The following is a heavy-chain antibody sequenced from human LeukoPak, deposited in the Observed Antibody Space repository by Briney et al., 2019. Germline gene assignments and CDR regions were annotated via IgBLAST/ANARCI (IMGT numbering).Heavy chain of an antibody. V-gene: IGHV1-69*01. CDR1: GGTFSSYA. CDR2: IIPIFGTA. J-gene: IGHJ4*02. D-gene: IGHD5-18*01. CDR3: ARGSAMAIFPLDY. Sequence: SVKVSCKASGGTFSSYAISWVRQAPGQGLEWMGGIIPIFGTANYAQKSQGRVTITADGSTSTAHMELSSLRSEDTAVYYCARGSAMAIFPLDYWGQGTLVTVSS.